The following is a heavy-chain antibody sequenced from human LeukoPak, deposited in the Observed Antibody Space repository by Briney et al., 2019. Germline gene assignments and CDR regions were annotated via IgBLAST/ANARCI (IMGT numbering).Heavy chain of an antibody. CDR2: IYNSGRT. CDR1: GGSISSGGNF. D-gene: IGHD3-10*02. Sequence: SQTLSLTCTVSGGSISSGGNFWTWIRQHPGKGLEWIGYIYNSGRTYYNPSLKSRVTISLDTSKNQFSLKLSSVTAADTAVYYCAREGGYVERTLDSWGQRTLATVSP. J-gene: IGHJ4*02. V-gene: IGHV4-31*03. CDR3: AREGGYVERTLDS.